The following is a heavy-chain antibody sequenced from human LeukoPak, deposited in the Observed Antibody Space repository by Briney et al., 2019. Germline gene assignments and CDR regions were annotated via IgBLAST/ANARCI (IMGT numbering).Heavy chain of an antibody. CDR1: GFTFSSNW. J-gene: IGHJ3*02. CDR2: ISGSGVST. Sequence: PGGSLRLSCAASGFTFSSNWMHWVRQAPGKGLEWVSAISGSGVSTYYADSVKGRFTISRDNSKNTLYLQMSSLRAEDTAVYYCAKDYRYCTSTSCYGDDAFDIWGQGTMVTVSS. D-gene: IGHD2-2*01. V-gene: IGHV3-23*01. CDR3: AKDYRYCTSTSCYGDDAFDI.